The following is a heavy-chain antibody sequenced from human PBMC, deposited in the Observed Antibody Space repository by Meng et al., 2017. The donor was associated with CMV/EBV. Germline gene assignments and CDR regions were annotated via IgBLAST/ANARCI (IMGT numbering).Heavy chain of an antibody. CDR2: INPRDSET. J-gene: IGHJ4*02. Sequence: GESLKISCKGSGYSFTSYWIGWVRQMPGKGPEWMGFINPRDSETKYSPSFQGQVTISADKSISTAYLQWNSLKASDTALYLCARNILTGWGYWGQGTLVTVSS. CDR3: ARNILTGWGY. CDR1: GYSFTSYW. D-gene: IGHD3-9*01. V-gene: IGHV5-51*01.